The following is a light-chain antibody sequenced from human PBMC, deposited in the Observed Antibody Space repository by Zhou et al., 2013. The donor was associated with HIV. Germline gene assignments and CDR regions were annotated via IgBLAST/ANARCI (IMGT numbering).Light chain of an antibody. J-gene: IGKJ1*01. CDR1: QIVDNNY. Sequence: EIVLTQSPGTLSLSPGERASLSCRASQIVDNNYLAWYQQKSGQAPRLLIYLAVNRDTGIPDRFSGSGSGTDFTLTISRVEPEDFAVYYCQQYGSSLWTFGQGTKVEMK. CDR3: QQYGSSLWT. V-gene: IGKV3-20*01. CDR2: LAV.